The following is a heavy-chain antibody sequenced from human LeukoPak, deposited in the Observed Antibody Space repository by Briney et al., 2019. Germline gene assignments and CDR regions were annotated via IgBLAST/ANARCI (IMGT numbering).Heavy chain of an antibody. V-gene: IGHV1-2*02. CDR2: INPNSGGT. Sequence: GASVKVSCKASGYTFTGYYMHWVRQAPGQGLEWMGWINPNSGGTNYAQKFQGRVTMTRDTSISTAYMELSRLRSDDAAGYYCARATYSSSWTDYWGQATLVTVSS. CDR3: ARATYSSSWTDY. CDR1: GYTFTGYY. J-gene: IGHJ4*02. D-gene: IGHD6-13*01.